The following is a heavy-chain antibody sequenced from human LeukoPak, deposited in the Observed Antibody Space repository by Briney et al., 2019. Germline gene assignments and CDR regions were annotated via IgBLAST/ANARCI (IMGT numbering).Heavy chain of an antibody. D-gene: IGHD6-13*01. Sequence: GGTLRLSCAASGFAFSTYGMTWVRQAPGKGLEWVSAISGGGGSTYYADSVRGRFTISRDNSKNTLYLQMNSLRAEDTAVYYCAKDPRRYSRTGGYFDYWGQGTLVTVSS. CDR3: AKDPRRYSRTGGYFDY. J-gene: IGHJ4*02. V-gene: IGHV3-23*01. CDR2: ISGGGGST. CDR1: GFAFSTYG.